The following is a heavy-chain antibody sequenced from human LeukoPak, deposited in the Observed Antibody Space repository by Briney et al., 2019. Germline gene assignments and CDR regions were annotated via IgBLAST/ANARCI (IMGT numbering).Heavy chain of an antibody. CDR2: IYYTGSI. J-gene: IGHJ5*02. CDR1: GGSISSYY. Sequence: SETLSLTCTVSGGSISSYYWSWIRQPPGKGLEWIGHIYYTGSINYNPFLKSRVTISVDTSKNQFSLKLSSVTAADTAVYYCARHPQQWLVRGDWFDPWGQGTLVTVSS. V-gene: IGHV4-59*08. CDR3: ARHPQQWLVRGDWFDP. D-gene: IGHD6-19*01.